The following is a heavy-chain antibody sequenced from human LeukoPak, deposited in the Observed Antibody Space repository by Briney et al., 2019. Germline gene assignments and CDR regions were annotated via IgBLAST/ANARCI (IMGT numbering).Heavy chain of an antibody. CDR2: TYYRSKWYN. J-gene: IGHJ2*01. V-gene: IGHV6-1*01. D-gene: IGHD2-21*01. CDR3: ARGFPRYFDL. CDR1: GDSVSSNSAS. Sequence: SQTLSLTCAISGDSVSSNSASWNWITQSPSRGLEWLGRTYYRSKWYNDYAVSVKSRININPDTSKNQCSLQLNSVTPEDTAVYYCARGFPRYFDLWGRGTLVTVSS.